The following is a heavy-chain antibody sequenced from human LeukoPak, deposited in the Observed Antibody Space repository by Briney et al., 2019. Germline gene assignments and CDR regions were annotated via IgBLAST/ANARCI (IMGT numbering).Heavy chain of an antibody. V-gene: IGHV3-15*01. D-gene: IGHD5-24*01. J-gene: IGHJ4*02. Sequence: GGSLRLSCAASGFTFSNAWMSWVRQAPGKGLEWVGRIKSKTDGETTDYAAPVKGRFTISRDDSKNTLYLQMNSLKTEDTAVYYCTTRLRRWLQLGDYWGQGTLVTVSS. CDR1: GFTFSNAW. CDR2: IKSKTDGETT. CDR3: TTRLRRWLQLGDY.